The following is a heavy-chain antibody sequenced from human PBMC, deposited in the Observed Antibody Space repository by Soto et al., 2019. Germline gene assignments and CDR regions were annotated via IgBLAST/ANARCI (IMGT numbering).Heavy chain of an antibody. D-gene: IGHD2-15*01. V-gene: IGHV3-21*01. CDR1: GFTFSSYS. Sequence: EVQLVESGGGLVKPGGSLRLSCAASGFTFSSYSMNWVRQAPGKGLEWVSSISSSSSYIYYADSVKGRFTISRDNAKNSLYLQMNSLRAEDTAVYYCARGSGAIVVVVAATLNYFDYWGQGTLVTVSS. CDR3: ARGSGAIVVVVAATLNYFDY. CDR2: ISSSSSYI. J-gene: IGHJ4*02.